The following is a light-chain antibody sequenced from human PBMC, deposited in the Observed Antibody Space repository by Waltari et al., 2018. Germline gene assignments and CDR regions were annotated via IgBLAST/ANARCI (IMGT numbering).Light chain of an antibody. CDR1: KLGDKY. CDR3: QARDSGTAYV. CDR2: QDN. Sequence: SYELTQPPSVSVSPGQTATITCSGDKLGDKYVFWYQQKPGQSPMLVIYQDNKRPSGIPERFSGSNSGNTATLTISGTQAIDEADYYCQARDSGTAYVFGTGTRVTVL. J-gene: IGLJ1*01. V-gene: IGLV3-1*01.